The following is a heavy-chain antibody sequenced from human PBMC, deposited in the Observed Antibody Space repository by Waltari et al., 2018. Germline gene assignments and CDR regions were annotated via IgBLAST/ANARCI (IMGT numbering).Heavy chain of an antibody. CDR2: NIPIFGTA. Sequence: QVQLVQSGAEVKKPGSSVKVSCKASGGTFNSYAILWVRHDPGQGPGWMVGNIPIFGTANYAQKFQGKVTITADESTSTAYMELSSLRSEDTAVYYCARASVVENWKIQLYYYYGMDVWGQGTTVTVSS. V-gene: IGHV1-69*01. D-gene: IGHD1-1*01. J-gene: IGHJ6*02. CDR1: GGTFNSYA. CDR3: ARASVVENWKIQLYYYYGMDV.